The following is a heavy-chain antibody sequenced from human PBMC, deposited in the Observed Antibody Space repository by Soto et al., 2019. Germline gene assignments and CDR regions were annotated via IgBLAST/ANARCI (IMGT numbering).Heavy chain of an antibody. CDR2: INPNSGGT. D-gene: IGHD1-26*01. V-gene: IGHV1-2*04. J-gene: IGHJ5*02. CDR1: GYTFTGYY. Sequence: QVQLVQSGAEVKKPGASVKVSCKASGYTFTGYYMHWVRQAPGQGLEWMGWINPNSGGTNYAQKSQGWVTMTRDTSISTAYMELSRLRSDDTAVYYCARVHPTGGHWFDPWGQGTLVTVSS. CDR3: ARVHPTGGHWFDP.